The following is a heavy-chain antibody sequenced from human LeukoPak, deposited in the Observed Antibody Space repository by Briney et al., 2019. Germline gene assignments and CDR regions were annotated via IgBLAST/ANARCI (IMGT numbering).Heavy chain of an antibody. CDR1: GGSISSYY. D-gene: IGHD1-14*01. CDR3: ARARINWFDP. J-gene: IGHJ5*02. Sequence: MASETLSLTCTVSGGSISSYYWSWIRQPPGKGLEWIGYIYNNGSTNYNPSLKSRVTISVDTSKNQFSLKLSSVTAADTALYYCARARINWFDPWGQGTLVTVSS. CDR2: IYNNGST. V-gene: IGHV4-59*01.